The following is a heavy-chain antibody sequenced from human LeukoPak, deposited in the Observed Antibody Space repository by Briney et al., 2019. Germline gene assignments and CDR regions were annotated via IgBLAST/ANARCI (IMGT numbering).Heavy chain of an antibody. V-gene: IGHV4-59*01. CDR1: GGSISSYY. J-gene: IGHJ4*02. D-gene: IGHD3-9*01. Sequence: RPSETLSLTCTVSGGSISSYYWSWIRQPPGKGLEWIGYIYYSGSTNYNPSLKSRVTISVDTSKNQFSLKLSSVTAADTAVYYCTGTPGEDYDILTGPFYFDYWGQGTLVTVSS. CDR2: IYYSGST. CDR3: TGTPGEDYDILTGPFYFDY.